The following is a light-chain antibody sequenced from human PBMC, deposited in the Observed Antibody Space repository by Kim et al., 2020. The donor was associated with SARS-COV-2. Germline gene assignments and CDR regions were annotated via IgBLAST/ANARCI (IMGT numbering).Light chain of an antibody. CDR2: AAS. V-gene: IGKV1-27*01. CDR1: QDIANS. CDR3: QKYDTAPWT. Sequence: ASGGDRGTITCRVSQDIANSLAWYQQKPGTVPKLLIYAASTLQAGVPSRFSGSGAGTEFTLTIGSLQTEDVATYYCQKYDTAPWTFGPGTKVDIK. J-gene: IGKJ1*01.